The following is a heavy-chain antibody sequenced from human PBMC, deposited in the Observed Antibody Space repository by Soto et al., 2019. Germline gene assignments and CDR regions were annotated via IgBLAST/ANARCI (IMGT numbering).Heavy chain of an antibody. V-gene: IGHV3-43*01. J-gene: IGHJ4*02. Sequence: VGSLRLSCTTSGFTFDRTTMHWARQAPGKGLEWVSFINGGGDSPYYADSVKGRFTMSRDNRKNSLYLQMNSLRSEDTAVYYCIKDRDWSFEYWGQGTPVTVS. CDR3: IKDRDWSFEY. CDR2: INGGGDSP. D-gene: IGHD3-9*01. CDR1: GFTFDRTT.